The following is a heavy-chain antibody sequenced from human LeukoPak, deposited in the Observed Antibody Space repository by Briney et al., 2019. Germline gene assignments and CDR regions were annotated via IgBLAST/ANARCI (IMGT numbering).Heavy chain of an antibody. CDR2: IYHSGST. Sequence: PSETLCLTCTVSGYSISSGYYWGWIRQPPGKGLEWIGSIYHSGSTYYNPSLKSRVTISVDTSKNQFSLKLSSVTAADTAVYYCARVQALYYSSSWYYFDYWGQGTLVTVSS. CDR1: GYSISSGYY. J-gene: IGHJ4*02. D-gene: IGHD6-13*01. V-gene: IGHV4-38-2*02. CDR3: ARVQALYYSSSWYYFDY.